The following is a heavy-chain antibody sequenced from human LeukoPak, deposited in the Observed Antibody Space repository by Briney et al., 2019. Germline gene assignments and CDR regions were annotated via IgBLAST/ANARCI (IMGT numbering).Heavy chain of an antibody. D-gene: IGHD6-19*01. V-gene: IGHV1-2*02. J-gene: IGHJ4*02. CDR2: INPNTGGT. CDR1: GYTFTGYN. Sequence: GASVKVSCKASGYTFTGYNIHWVRQAPGQGLEGRGWINPNTGGTTFAQKFQGRVTMTRDTSISTAYMELSSLRSDDTAVYYCARALGMAVAGSAGYWGQGTLVTVSS. CDR3: ARALGMAVAGSAGY.